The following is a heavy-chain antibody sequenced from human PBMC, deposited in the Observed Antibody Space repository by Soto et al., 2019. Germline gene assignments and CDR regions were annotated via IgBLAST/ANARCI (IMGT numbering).Heavy chain of an antibody. D-gene: IGHD5-18*01. V-gene: IGHV3-30*18. Sequence: QVQLVESGGGVVQPGRSLRLSCAASGFTFSSYGMHWVRQAPGKGLEWVAVISYDGSNKYYADSVKGRFTISRDNSKNTLYLQMNSLRAEDTAVYYCAKGGYSYGPGYFDYWGQGNLVTVSS. CDR3: AKGGYSYGPGYFDY. CDR1: GFTFSSYG. CDR2: ISYDGSNK. J-gene: IGHJ4*02.